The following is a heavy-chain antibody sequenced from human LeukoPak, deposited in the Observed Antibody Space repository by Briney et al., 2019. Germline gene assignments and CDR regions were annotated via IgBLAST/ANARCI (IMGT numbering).Heavy chain of an antibody. J-gene: IGHJ4*02. D-gene: IGHD3-22*01. CDR2: INSSGSTI. CDR1: GFTFSDYY. V-gene: IGHV3-11*01. CDR3: ARVYYDSSQYYFDY. Sequence: GGSLRLSCAASGFTFSDYYMSWIRQAPGKGLEWVSYINSSGSTIYYADSVKGRFTISRDNAKNSLYLQMNSLRAEDTAVYYCARVYYDSSQYYFDYWGQGTLVTVSS.